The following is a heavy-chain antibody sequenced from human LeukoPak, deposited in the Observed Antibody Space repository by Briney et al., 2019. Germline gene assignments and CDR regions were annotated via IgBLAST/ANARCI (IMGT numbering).Heavy chain of an antibody. CDR1: GFTFSDYY. CDR2: IYYSGST. CDR3: ARDESHWYFDL. Sequence: LRLSCAASGFTFSDYYMSWIRQAPGKGLEWVGYIYYSGSTYYNPSLKSRVTISVDTSKNQFSLKLSSVTAADTAVYYCARDESHWYFDLWGRGTLVTVSS. V-gene: IGHV4-31*02. J-gene: IGHJ2*01.